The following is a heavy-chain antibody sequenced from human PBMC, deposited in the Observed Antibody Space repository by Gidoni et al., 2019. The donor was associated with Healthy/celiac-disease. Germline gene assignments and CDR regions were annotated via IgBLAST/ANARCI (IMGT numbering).Heavy chain of an antibody. V-gene: IGHV1-2*02. Sequence: QVQLVQSGAEVKKPGASVKVSCNASGYTFTGYYMHWVRQAPGQGLEWMGWINPNSGGTNYAQKFQGRVTMTRDTSISTAYMELSRLRSDDTAVYYCAREGYDIYYYYGMDVWGQGTTVTVSS. CDR3: AREGYDIYYYYGMDV. CDR1: GYTFTGYY. CDR2: INPNSGGT. D-gene: IGHD3-9*01. J-gene: IGHJ6*02.